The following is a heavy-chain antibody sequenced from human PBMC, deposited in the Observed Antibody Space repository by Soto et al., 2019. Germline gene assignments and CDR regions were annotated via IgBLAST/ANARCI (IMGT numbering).Heavy chain of an antibody. V-gene: IGHV4-39*01. CDR3: ARHARPRIAARGGAYYFDY. J-gene: IGHJ4*02. CDR2: IYYSGST. CDR1: GGSISSSSYY. Sequence: SETLSLTCTVSGGSISSSSYYWGWIRQPPGKGLEWIGSIYYSGSTYYNPSLKSRVTISVDTSKNQFSMKLSSVTAADTVVYYCARHARPRIAARGGAYYFDYWGQGPLVTVSS. D-gene: IGHD6-6*01.